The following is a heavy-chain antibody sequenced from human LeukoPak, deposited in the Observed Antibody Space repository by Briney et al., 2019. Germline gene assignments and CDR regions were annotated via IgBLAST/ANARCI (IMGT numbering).Heavy chain of an antibody. J-gene: IGHJ4*02. CDR1: GYSISSGYY. CDR2: IYHSGST. Sequence: TSETLSLTCAVSGYSISSGYYWGWIRQPPGKGLEWIGSIYHSGSTYYNPSLKNRVTISVDTSKNQFSLKLSSVTAADTAVYYCARHRACSSTSCYTGLFDYWGQGTLVTVSS. D-gene: IGHD2-2*02. V-gene: IGHV4-38-2*01. CDR3: ARHRACSSTSCYTGLFDY.